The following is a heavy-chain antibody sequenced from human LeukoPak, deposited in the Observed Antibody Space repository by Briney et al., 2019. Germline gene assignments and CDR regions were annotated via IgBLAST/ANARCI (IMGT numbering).Heavy chain of an antibody. CDR3: ARDRERVVATMGYY. CDR1: GYTFTSYG. J-gene: IGHJ4*02. CDR2: ISVYNGNT. Sequence: ASVKVSCKSSGYTFTSYGISWVRQAPGQGLEWMGWISVYNGNTNYAQKLQGRVTMTTDTSTSTAYMELRSLRSDDTAVYYCARDRERVVATMGYYWGQGTVVAVSS. D-gene: IGHD5-12*01. V-gene: IGHV1-18*01.